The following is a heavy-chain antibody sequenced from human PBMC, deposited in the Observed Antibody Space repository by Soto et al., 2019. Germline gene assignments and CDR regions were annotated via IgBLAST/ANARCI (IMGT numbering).Heavy chain of an antibody. J-gene: IGHJ5*02. D-gene: IGHD1-26*01. V-gene: IGHV1-69*01. CDR3: STAVVGASVDP. Sequence: QVQLVQSGAEVKKPGSSVKVSCKASGGTFSSYAISWVRQAPGQGLEWMGGIIPIFGTANYAQKFQGRVRNTADESTSTAYMELSSLRSEDTAVYYCSTAVVGASVDPWCQGTLVTVSS. CDR2: IIPIFGTA. CDR1: GGTFSSYA.